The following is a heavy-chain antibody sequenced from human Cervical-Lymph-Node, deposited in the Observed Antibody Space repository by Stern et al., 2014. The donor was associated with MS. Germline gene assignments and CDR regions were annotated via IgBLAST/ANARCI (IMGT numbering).Heavy chain of an antibody. CDR2: INHSGST. CDR1: GGSFSGYY. V-gene: IGHV4-34*01. CDR3: ARGLLLTVTTARGMDV. J-gene: IGHJ6*02. D-gene: IGHD4-17*01. Sequence: QLQLQQWGAGLLKPSETLSLTCAVYGGSFSGYYWSWIRQPPGKGLEGIGEINHSGSTHYNPSLKSRVPQSVDTSKNQFSLKLSSVAAADTAVYYCARGLLLTVTTARGMDVWGQGTTVTVSS.